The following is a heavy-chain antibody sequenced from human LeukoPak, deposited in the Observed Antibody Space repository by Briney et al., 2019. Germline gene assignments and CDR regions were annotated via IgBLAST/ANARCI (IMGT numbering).Heavy chain of an antibody. CDR1: GFTFSAYW. Sequence: GGSLRLSCAASGFTFSAYWMHWVRQAPGKGLVWAARLNSDGSTTDYADSVRGRFTISRDNARNTLYLQMNSLRADDTAVYYCARAGQYRFDYWGQGTLVTVSS. J-gene: IGHJ4*02. CDR2: LNSDGSTT. V-gene: IGHV3-74*01. D-gene: IGHD2-2*01. CDR3: ARAGQYRFDY.